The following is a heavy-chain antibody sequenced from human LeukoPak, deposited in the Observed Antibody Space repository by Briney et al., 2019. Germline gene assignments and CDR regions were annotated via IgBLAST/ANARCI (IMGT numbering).Heavy chain of an antibody. CDR1: GNYW. D-gene: IGHD3-16*01. CDR2: INSDGSWT. V-gene: IGHV3-74*01. Sequence: HSGGSLRLSCAASGNYWTHWVRQVPGKGLVWVSHINSDGSWTSYADSVKGRFTISKDNAKNTVYLQMNSLRAEDTAVYYCARDLFGPPTAWGQGTLVTVSS. J-gene: IGHJ4*02. CDR3: ARDLFGPPTA.